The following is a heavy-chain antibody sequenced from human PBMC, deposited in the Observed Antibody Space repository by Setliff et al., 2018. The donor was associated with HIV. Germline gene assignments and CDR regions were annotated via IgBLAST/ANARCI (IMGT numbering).Heavy chain of an antibody. CDR3: AADPQTGTTSYDAFDI. CDR1: GFTFTNSA. CDR2: IVVGSGNT. Sequence: SVKVSCKASGFTFTNSAVQWVRQARGQRLEWIGWIVVGSGNTNYAQKFQERVTITRDMSTSRAYMELSVLRTEDTAVYYCAADPQTGTTSYDAFDIWGQGTVVTVSS. J-gene: IGHJ3*02. D-gene: IGHD1-7*01. V-gene: IGHV1-58*01.